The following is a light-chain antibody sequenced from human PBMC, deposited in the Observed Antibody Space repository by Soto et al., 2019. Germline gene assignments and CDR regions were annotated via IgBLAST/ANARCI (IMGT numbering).Light chain of an antibody. CDR2: GAS. CDR1: QSVSSSY. V-gene: IGKV3-20*01. J-gene: IGKJ3*01. CDR3: QQFGTSPRGFT. Sequence: EIVLTQSPGTLSLSPGERATLSCRASQSVSSSYLAWYQQKPGQAPRLLIYGASSRATGIPDMFSGSGSGKVFPLTISRLEPEDVAVYYSQQFGTSPRGFTFGPGTKVEIK.